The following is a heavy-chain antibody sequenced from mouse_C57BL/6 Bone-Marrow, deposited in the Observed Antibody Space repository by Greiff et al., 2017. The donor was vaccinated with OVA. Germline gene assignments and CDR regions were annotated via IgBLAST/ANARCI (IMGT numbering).Heavy chain of an antibody. CDR2: IDPSDSET. Sequence: VQLQQPGAELVRPGSSVKLSCKASGYTFTSYWMHWVKQRPIQGLEWIGNIDPSDSETHYNQKFKDKATLTVDKSSSTAYMQLSSLTSEDSAVYYCARRGSYYGSSYWFAYWGQGTLVTVSA. D-gene: IGHD1-1*01. CDR1: GYTFTSYW. V-gene: IGHV1-52*01. J-gene: IGHJ3*01. CDR3: ARRGSYYGSSYWFAY.